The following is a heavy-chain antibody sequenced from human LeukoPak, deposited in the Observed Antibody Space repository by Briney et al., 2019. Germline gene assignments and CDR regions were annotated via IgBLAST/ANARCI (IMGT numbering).Heavy chain of an antibody. CDR2: INHSGST. CDR1: GGSFSGYY. Sequence: PSETLSLTCAVYGGSFSGYYWSWIRQPPGKGLEWIGEINHSGSTNYNPSLKSRVTISVDTSKNQFSLKLSSVTAADTAVYYCARMGNYDYVWGSYFHFDYWGQGTLVTVSS. CDR3: ARMGNYDYVWGSYFHFDY. D-gene: IGHD3-16*01. V-gene: IGHV4-34*01. J-gene: IGHJ4*02.